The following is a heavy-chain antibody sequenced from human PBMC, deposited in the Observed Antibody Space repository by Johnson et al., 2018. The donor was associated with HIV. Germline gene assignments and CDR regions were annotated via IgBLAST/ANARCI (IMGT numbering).Heavy chain of an antibody. V-gene: IGHV3-20*04. CDR3: AKEGAYYYDSSGLNDAFDI. J-gene: IGHJ3*02. Sequence: EVQLVESGGGVVRPGGSLRLSCAAPGFTFDDYGMTWVRQAPGKGLEWVSGINWNGGTTWYADSVKGRFTISRDNAKNSLYLQMNSLRAEDTALYYCAKEGAYYYDSSGLNDAFDIWGQGTMVTVSS. CDR1: GFTFDDYG. D-gene: IGHD3-22*01. CDR2: INWNGGTT.